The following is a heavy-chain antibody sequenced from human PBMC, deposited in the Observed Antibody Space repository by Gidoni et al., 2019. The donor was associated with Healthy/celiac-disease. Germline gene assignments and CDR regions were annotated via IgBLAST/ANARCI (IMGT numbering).Heavy chain of an antibody. D-gene: IGHD2-2*01. CDR1: GGSFSGYY. Sequence: QVQLPQWGAGLLKPSETLSLTCAVYGGSFSGYYWSWIRQPPGKGLEWIGEINNSGSTNYNPYLKSRVSISVYTSKNQFSLKLSSVTAADTAVYYCARGTADIVVVPAAKSVDYWGQGTLVTVSS. CDR3: ARGTADIVVVPAAKSVDY. J-gene: IGHJ4*02. V-gene: IGHV4-34*01. CDR2: INNSGST.